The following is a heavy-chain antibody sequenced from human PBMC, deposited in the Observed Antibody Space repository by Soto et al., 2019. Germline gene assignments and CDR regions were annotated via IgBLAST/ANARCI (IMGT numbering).Heavy chain of an antibody. CDR2: ISSSSSFT. J-gene: IGHJ6*01. CDR1: GFTFSDYY. D-gene: IGHD3-10*01. Sequence: HVHLVESGGGLVKPGGSLRLSCAASGFTFSDYYMSWVRQAPGKGLEWVSYISSSSSFTFYADSVRGRFTISRDNAKNSVLLQMSILTAHETAVYYCARMILRGAYGMDVWAQGTTVTVAS. CDR3: ARMILRGAYGMDV. V-gene: IGHV3-11*05.